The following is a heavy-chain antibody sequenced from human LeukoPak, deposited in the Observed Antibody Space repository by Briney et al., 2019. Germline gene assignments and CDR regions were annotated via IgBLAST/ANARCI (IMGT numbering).Heavy chain of an antibody. Sequence: GGSLTLSCAASGFTFSSYAMSWVREAPARGLEWVSSLRGNGDTFYADSVKGRFTISRDNSKNTLYLQMNSLRAEDTAVYYCAKDPDSSGPTPFDYWGQGTLVTVSS. J-gene: IGHJ4*02. CDR2: LRGNGDT. CDR3: AKDPDSSGPTPFDY. V-gene: IGHV3-23*01. CDR1: GFTFSSYA. D-gene: IGHD3-22*01.